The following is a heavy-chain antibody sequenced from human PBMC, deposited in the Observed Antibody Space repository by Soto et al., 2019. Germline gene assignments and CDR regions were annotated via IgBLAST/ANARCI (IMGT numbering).Heavy chain of an antibody. Sequence: PGGSLRLSCAASGFRFSSYCMSWVRQAPGKGLEWVANIEQDGSKTYYEDSVKGRFTISRDNSKNSLNLQMNSLRAEDTAVYYCARSERGPSRWLQLGNFDYWGQGTLVTVSS. CDR2: IEQDGSKT. J-gene: IGHJ4*02. CDR1: GFRFSSYC. D-gene: IGHD5-12*01. CDR3: ARSERGPSRWLQLGNFDY. V-gene: IGHV3-7*03.